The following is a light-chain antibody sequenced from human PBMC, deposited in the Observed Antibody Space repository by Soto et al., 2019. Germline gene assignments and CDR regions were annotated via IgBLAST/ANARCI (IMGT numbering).Light chain of an antibody. J-gene: IGKJ1*01. V-gene: IGKV1-12*01. CDR3: QQSYSFPRT. CDR1: QPITNW. CDR2: AAS. Sequence: DIQMTQSPSTLSASAGDRVTIACRASQPITNWLAWYQQKPGKAPKLLIYAASNLQSGVPSRFSGSGSGTDFTLTINSLQPEDFATYYCQQSYSFPRTFGQGTKVDIK.